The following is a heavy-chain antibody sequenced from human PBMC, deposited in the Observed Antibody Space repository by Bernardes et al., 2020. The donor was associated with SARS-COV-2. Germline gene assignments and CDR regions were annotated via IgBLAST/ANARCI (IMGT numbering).Heavy chain of an antibody. CDR2: INPNSGGT. CDR1: GYTFTGYY. J-gene: IGHJ6*02. D-gene: IGHD3-22*01. Sequence: SVKVSCKASGYTFTGYYIHWVRQAPGQGLEWMGWINPNSGGTNYAQRFQGRVTMTRDTSISTAYMELSSLRSDDTAVYYCAIPPTNYDRYGMDVWGQGTTVTVSS. V-gene: IGHV1-2*02. CDR3: AIPPTNYDRYGMDV.